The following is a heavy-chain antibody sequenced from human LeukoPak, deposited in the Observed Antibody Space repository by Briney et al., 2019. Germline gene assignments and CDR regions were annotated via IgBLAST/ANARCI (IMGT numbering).Heavy chain of an antibody. CDR2: INPSGGNT. J-gene: IGHJ4*02. CDR3: ARDGGSYFDY. Sequence: ASVKVSCKASGYTFTSYHMHWVRQAPGQGLEWMGIINPSGGNTGYAQKFQGRVTMTRDTSTSTVYMELSSLRSEDTAVYYCARDGGSYFDYWGQGTLVTVSS. V-gene: IGHV1-46*01. CDR1: GYTFTSYH. D-gene: IGHD1-26*01.